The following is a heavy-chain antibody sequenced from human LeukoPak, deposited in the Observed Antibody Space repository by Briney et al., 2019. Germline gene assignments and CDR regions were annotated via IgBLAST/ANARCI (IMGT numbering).Heavy chain of an antibody. J-gene: IGHJ4*02. CDR3: ARVRGYCSSTICYRYYFDY. D-gene: IGHD2-2*01. Sequence: SETLSLTCTVSGHSISSGYYWGWIRQPPGKGLEWIGTIYHSGSTYYNPSLKSRVTISVDTSKNQLSLKLTSVTAADTAVYYCARVRGYCSSTICYRYYFDYWGQGTLVTVSS. CDR2: IYHSGST. CDR1: GHSISSGYY. V-gene: IGHV4-38-2*02.